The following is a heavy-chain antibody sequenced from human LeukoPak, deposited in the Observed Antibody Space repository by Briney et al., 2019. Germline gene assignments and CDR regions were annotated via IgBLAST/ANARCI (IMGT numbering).Heavy chain of an antibody. J-gene: IGHJ4*02. Sequence: SETLSLTCIVSGGSISSTIHNWGWIRQPPGKGLEWIGYIHYSGSTNYNPSLKSRVTISVDTSKNQFSLKLSSVTAADTAVYYCARDQVIAAAGFDYWGQGTLVTVSS. CDR1: GGSISSTIHN. CDR3: ARDQVIAAAGFDY. D-gene: IGHD2-21*01. V-gene: IGHV4-61*01. CDR2: IHYSGST.